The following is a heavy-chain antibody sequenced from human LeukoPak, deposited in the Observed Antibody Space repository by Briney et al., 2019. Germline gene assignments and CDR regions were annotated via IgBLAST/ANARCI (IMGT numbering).Heavy chain of an antibody. D-gene: IGHD4-17*01. CDR2: IKQDGSEK. Sequence: PGGSLRLSCAASGFTFSSYWMSWVRQAPGKGLEWVANIKQDGSEKYYVDSVKGRFTTSRDNAKDSLYLQMNSLRAEDTAVYYCARVTTGTVTMDWGQGTLVTVSS. CDR1: GFTFSSYW. V-gene: IGHV3-7*01. J-gene: IGHJ4*02. CDR3: ARVTTGTVTMD.